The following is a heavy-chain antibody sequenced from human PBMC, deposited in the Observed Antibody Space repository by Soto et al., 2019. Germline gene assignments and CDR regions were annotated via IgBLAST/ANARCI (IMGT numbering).Heavy chain of an antibody. CDR3: ARDVAIGRLDY. D-gene: IGHD2-15*01. CDR2: ISSSSSTI. J-gene: IGHJ4*02. Sequence: PGGSLRLSWAASGFTFSSYSMNWVRQAPGKGLEWVSYISSSSSTIYYADSVKGRFTISRDNAKNSLYLQMNSPRDEDTAVYYCARDVAIGRLDYWGQGTLVTVSS. V-gene: IGHV3-48*02. CDR1: GFTFSSYS.